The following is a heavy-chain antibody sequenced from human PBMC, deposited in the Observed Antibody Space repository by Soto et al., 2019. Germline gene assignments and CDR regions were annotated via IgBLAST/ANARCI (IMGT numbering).Heavy chain of an antibody. CDR2: ISYDGSNK. J-gene: IGHJ3*02. CDR1: GFTFSSYA. CDR3: ARAGITIFGVVISDAFDI. V-gene: IGHV3-30-3*01. Sequence: GGSLRLSCAASGFTFSSYAMHWVRQAPGKGLEWVAVISYDGSNKYYADSVKGRFTISRDNSKNTLYLQMNSLRAEDTAVCYCARAGITIFGVVISDAFDIWGQGTMVTVSS. D-gene: IGHD3-3*01.